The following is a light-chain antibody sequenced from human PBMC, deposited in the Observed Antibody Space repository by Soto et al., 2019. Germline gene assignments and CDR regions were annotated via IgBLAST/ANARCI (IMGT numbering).Light chain of an antibody. CDR3: QQYNTYWT. V-gene: IGKV1-5*03. CDR2: KAS. CDR1: QNINTW. J-gene: IGKJ1*01. Sequence: DIQMTQSPSTVSASVGDRVTITCRASQNINTWLAWYQQKPGKAPKLLILKASSLESGVPSRFSDSGSGTEFTLTLSSLQPDDFATYYCQQYNTYWTFGQGTKVDIK.